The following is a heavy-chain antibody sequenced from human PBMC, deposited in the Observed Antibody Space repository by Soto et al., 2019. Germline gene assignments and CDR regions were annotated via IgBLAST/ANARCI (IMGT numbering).Heavy chain of an antibody. D-gene: IGHD3-22*01. V-gene: IGHV1-69*13. CDR3: ERGWGYDTSDYYYAY. CDR1: GGTFSRYA. Sequence: GASVKVSCKAYGGTFSRYAISWVRQAPGQGLEWMGGITPIFGTANYAKKFQGRVAITADESTRTSYMQLRSLRSGDTAVYYCERGWGYDTSDYYYAYWGQGTLVTVSS. CDR2: ITPIFGTA. J-gene: IGHJ4*02.